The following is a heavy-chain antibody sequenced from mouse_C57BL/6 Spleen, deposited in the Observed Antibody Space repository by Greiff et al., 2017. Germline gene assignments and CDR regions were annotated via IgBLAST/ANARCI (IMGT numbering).Heavy chain of an antibody. Sequence: EVKVVESGGDLVKPGGSLKLSCAASGFTFSSYGMSWVRQTPDKRLEWVATISSGGSYTYYPDSVKGRFTISRDNAKNTLYLQMSSLKSEDTAMYYCARQGTGNYFDYWGQGTTPTVSS. CDR3: ARQGTGNYFDY. J-gene: IGHJ2*01. CDR2: ISSGGSYT. V-gene: IGHV5-6*01. D-gene: IGHD4-1*01. CDR1: GFTFSSYG.